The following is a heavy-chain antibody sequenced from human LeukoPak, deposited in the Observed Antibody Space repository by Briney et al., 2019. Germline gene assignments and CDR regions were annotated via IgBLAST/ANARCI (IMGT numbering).Heavy chain of an antibody. J-gene: IGHJ3*01. CDR2: IGGGDDDR. CDR1: GFTFTNYA. D-gene: IGHD2-21*01. Sequence: PGGSLRLSWAASGFTFTNYAMSWVRQAPGKGLEWVSGIGGGDDDRYYADSVRGRLTISRDNSKSTVFLQMNSLRAEDTAVYYCAKDAISMNGIWDAFDVWGQGTMVTVSS. CDR3: AKDAISMNGIWDAFDV. V-gene: IGHV3-23*01.